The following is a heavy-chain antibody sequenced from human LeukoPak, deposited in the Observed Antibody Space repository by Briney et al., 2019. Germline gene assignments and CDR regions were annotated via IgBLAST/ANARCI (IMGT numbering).Heavy chain of an antibody. CDR1: GYTFTSYY. CDR3: ARAGWLQYYYFDY. V-gene: IGHV1-69*06. Sequence: SVKVSCKASGYTFTSYYMHWVRQAPGQGLEWMGGIIPIFGTAKYAQKFQGRVTITADTSTSTAYMELSSLRSEDTAVYYCARAGWLQYYYFDYWGQGTLVTVSS. D-gene: IGHD5-24*01. CDR2: IIPIFGTA. J-gene: IGHJ4*02.